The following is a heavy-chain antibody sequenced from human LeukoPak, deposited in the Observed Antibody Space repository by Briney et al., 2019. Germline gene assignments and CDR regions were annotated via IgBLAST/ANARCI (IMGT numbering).Heavy chain of an antibody. J-gene: IGHJ4*02. CDR3: ASLAAAGEKGVDY. V-gene: IGHV6-1*01. D-gene: IGHD6-13*01. Sequence: SQTLSLTCAISGDSVSSNSAAGNWIRQSPSRGLEWLGRTYYRSKWYNDYAVSVKSRITINPDTSKNQFSLQLNSVTPEDTAVYYCASLAAAGEKGVDYWGQGTLVTVSS. CDR2: TYYRSKWYN. CDR1: GDSVSSNSAA.